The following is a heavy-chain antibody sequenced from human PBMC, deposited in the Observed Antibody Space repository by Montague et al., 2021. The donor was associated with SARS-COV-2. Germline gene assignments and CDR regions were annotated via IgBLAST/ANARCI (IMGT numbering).Heavy chain of an antibody. V-gene: IGHV3-21*01. Sequence: SLRLSCAASGFTFSSYTMIWVRQAPGKGLEYVSSISSNGYYTYYADSLKGRFTISRDNSRNSLSLQMNSLRAEDTAVYYCARENCRMAGCSSTLAWFDPWGQGTLVTVSS. J-gene: IGHJ5*02. CDR2: ISSNGYYT. D-gene: IGHD6-13*01. CDR3: ARENCRMAGCSSTLAWFDP. CDR1: GFTFSSYT.